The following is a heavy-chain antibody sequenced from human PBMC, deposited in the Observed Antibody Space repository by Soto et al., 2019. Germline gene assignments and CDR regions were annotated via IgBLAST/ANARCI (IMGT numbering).Heavy chain of an antibody. CDR3: ADNNGRFLEWFSSPPIGY. Sequence: EVQLLESGGGLVQPGGSLRLSCAASGFTFSSYAMSWVRQAPGKGLEWVSAISGSGGSTYYADSVKGRFTISRDNSKNTLYLQMNSLRAEDTAVYYCADNNGRFLEWFSSPPIGYWGQGTLVTVSS. V-gene: IGHV3-23*01. CDR2: ISGSGGST. D-gene: IGHD3-3*01. J-gene: IGHJ4*02. CDR1: GFTFSSYA.